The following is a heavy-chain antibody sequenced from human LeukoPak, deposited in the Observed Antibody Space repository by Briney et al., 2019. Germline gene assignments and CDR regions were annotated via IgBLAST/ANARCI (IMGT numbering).Heavy chain of an antibody. CDR1: GLTVSSNY. D-gene: IGHD6-19*01. CDR3: ARDSAVAGLFDY. J-gene: IGHJ4*02. CDR2: IYSGGNT. Sequence: SGGSLRLSCAASGLTVSSNYMSWVRQAPGKGLEWVSVIYSGGNTYYADSVKGRFTISRDNAKNSLYLQMNSLRAEDTAVYYCARDSAVAGLFDYWGQGTLVTVSS. V-gene: IGHV3-53*01.